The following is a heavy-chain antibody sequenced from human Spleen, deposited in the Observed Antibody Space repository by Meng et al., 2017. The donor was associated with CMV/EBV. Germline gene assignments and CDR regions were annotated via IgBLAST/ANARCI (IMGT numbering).Heavy chain of an antibody. J-gene: IGHJ6*02. CDR1: GYSFINYW. CDR3: ARHCAVVSGPYYYYGMDV. Sequence: GGSLRLSCKGSGYSFINYWIGWVRQMPGKDLEWMGIIYPGDSDTRYSPSFQGQVTISADKSISTAYLQWSSLKASDTAMYYCARHCAVVSGPYYYYGMDVWGQGTTVTVSS. D-gene: IGHD2-15*01. CDR2: IYPGDSDT. V-gene: IGHV5-51*01.